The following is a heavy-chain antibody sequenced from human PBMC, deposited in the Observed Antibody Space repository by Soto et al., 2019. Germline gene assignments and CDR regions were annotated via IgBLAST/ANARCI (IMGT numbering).Heavy chain of an antibody. CDR3: ARAAYYYDSSGYYPA. CDR1: GYTFTSYA. J-gene: IGHJ4*02. V-gene: IGHV1-3*01. CDR2: INAGNGNT. D-gene: IGHD3-22*01. Sequence: GASVKVSCKASGYTFTSYAMHWVRQAPGQRLEWMGWINAGNGNTKYSQKFQGRVTITRDTSASTAYMELSSLRSEDTAVYYCARAAYYYDSSGYYPAWGQGTLVTVSS.